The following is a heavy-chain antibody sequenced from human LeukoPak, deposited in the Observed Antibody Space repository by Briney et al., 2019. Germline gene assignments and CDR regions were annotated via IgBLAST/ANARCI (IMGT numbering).Heavy chain of an antibody. CDR2: IRYDGSNK. D-gene: IGHD3-9*01. CDR1: GFTFSSYG. J-gene: IGHJ4*02. CDR3: AKDSAGYYDILTGPLDY. V-gene: IGHV3-30*02. Sequence: GGSLRLSCAASGFTFSSYGIHWVRQAPGKGLEWVAFIRYDGSNKYYADSVKGRFTISRDNSKSTLYLQMNSLGAEDTAVYYCAKDSAGYYDILTGPLDYWGQGTLVTVSS.